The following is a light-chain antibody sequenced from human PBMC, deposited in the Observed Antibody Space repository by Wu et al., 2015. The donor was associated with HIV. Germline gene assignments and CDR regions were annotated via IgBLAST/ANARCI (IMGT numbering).Light chain of an antibody. CDR2: GAS. CDR1: QSVSASY. J-gene: IGKJ2*03. Sequence: EIVLTQSPGTLSLSPGERATLSCRASQSVSASYLAWYQQKLDQAPRLLIYGASSRATGIPDRFSGSGSGTDFTLTISRLEPEDFAVYYCQQYGDSPYSCGQGTKLEIK. V-gene: IGKV3-20*01. CDR3: QQYGDSPYS.